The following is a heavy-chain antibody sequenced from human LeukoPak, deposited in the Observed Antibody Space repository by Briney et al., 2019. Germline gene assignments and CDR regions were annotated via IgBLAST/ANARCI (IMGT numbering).Heavy chain of an antibody. CDR1: GGSFSGYY. Sequence: PSETLSLTCAVYGGSFSGYYWSWIRQPPGKGLEWIGEINHSGSTNYNPSLKSRVTISVDTSKNQFSLKLSSVTAADTAVHYCARELAVIYYYYYGMDVWGQGTTVTVSS. V-gene: IGHV4-34*01. J-gene: IGHJ6*02. CDR2: INHSGST. D-gene: IGHD2-21*01. CDR3: ARELAVIYYYYYGMDV.